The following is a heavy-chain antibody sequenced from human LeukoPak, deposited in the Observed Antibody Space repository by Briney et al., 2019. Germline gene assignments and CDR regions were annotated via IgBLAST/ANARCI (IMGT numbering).Heavy chain of an antibody. CDR3: ARDRMGYYDSSGYYDY. Sequence: SETLSLTCTVSGGSISSYYWSWIRQPPGKGLEWIGDISHSGNTNYNSPLKSRVTISADTSKNQFSLKLSSVTGADTAVYYCARDRMGYYDSSGYYDYWGQGTLVTVSS. CDR2: ISHSGNT. CDR1: GGSISSYY. V-gene: IGHV4-59*01. D-gene: IGHD3-22*01. J-gene: IGHJ4*02.